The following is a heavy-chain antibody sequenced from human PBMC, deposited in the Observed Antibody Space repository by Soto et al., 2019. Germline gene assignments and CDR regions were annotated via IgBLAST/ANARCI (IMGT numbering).Heavy chain of an antibody. CDR3: ARDGTYNWV. V-gene: IGHV3-66*01. CDR1: GFTVSNNY. CDR2: IYSGGAT. D-gene: IGHD1-1*01. J-gene: IGHJ4*02. Sequence: EVQLVESGGGLVQPGGSLRLSCAASGFTVSNNYMRWVRQAPGKGLEWVSLIYSGGATYYADSVKGRFTFSRDNSKNTLYLQMNSLRAEDTAVYYCARDGTYNWVGGQGILVTVSS.